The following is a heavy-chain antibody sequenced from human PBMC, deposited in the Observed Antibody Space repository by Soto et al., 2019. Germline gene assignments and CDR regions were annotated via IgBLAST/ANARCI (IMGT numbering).Heavy chain of an antibody. CDR1: GFTFSSYS. J-gene: IGHJ4*02. D-gene: IGHD5-18*01. CDR2: ITSSSSYI. V-gene: IGHV3-21*01. CDR3: ARDQPGYSYGYGLGY. Sequence: EVQLVESGGGLVKPGGSLRLSCAASGFTFSSYSMNWVRQAPGKGLEWVSSITSSSSYISYADSVKGRFTISRDNAKNSLSLQMNSLRAEDTAVYYCARDQPGYSYGYGLGYWGQGTLVTVSS.